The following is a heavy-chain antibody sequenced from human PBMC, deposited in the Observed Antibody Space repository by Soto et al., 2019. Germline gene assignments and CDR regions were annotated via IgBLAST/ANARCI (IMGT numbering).Heavy chain of an antibody. Sequence: PSETLSLTCAVYGGSFSGYYWSWIRQPPGKGLEWIGEINHSGSTNYTPSLKNRVTISADTSNNQFSLRLNSVTAADTAVYYCARQHYYDSSGYYTWNWGQGTLVTVSS. V-gene: IGHV4-34*01. J-gene: IGHJ4*02. CDR1: GGSFSGYY. CDR3: ARQHYYDSSGYYTWN. CDR2: INHSGST. D-gene: IGHD3-22*01.